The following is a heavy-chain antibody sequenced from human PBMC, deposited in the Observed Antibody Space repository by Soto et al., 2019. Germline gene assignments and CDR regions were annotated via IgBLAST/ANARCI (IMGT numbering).Heavy chain of an antibody. CDR2: IIPIFGTA. CDR3: ARGGYCSSTSCYTVFDY. J-gene: IGHJ4*02. D-gene: IGHD2-2*02. V-gene: IGHV1-69*06. Sequence: SVKVSCKASGGTFSSYAISWVRQAPGQGLEWMGGIIPIFGTANYAQKFQGRVTITADKSTSTAYMELSSLRSEDTAVYYCARGGYCSSTSCYTVFDYWGQGTLVTVSS. CDR1: GGTFSSYA.